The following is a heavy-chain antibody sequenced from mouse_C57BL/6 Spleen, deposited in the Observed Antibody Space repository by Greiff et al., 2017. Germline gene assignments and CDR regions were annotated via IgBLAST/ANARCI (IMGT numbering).Heavy chain of an antibody. CDR1: GYTFTDYN. CDR2: ISPNNGGT. D-gene: IGHD1-1*02. Sequence: EVQLLQSGPELVKPGASVKIPCTASGYTFTDYNMAWVNQSHGKSLEWIGEISPNNGGTIYSQKCKGKATLTVDKSSSTAYMELRSLTSEDTAVYYCARSLTMAYYFDYWGQGTTLTVSS. J-gene: IGHJ2*01. CDR3: ARSLTMAYYFDY. V-gene: IGHV1-18*01.